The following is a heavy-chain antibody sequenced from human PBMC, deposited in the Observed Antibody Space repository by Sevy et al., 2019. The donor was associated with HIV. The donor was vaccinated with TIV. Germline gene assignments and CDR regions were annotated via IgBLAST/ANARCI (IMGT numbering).Heavy chain of an antibody. Sequence: GGSLRLSCAASGFTFDDYAMHWVRQAPGKGLEWVSGISWNSGSIGYADSVKGRFTISRDNAKNSLYLQMNSLRAEDTALYYCAKGARIQLWLRGTYFDYWGQGTLVTVSS. J-gene: IGHJ4*02. D-gene: IGHD5-18*01. CDR2: ISWNSGSI. CDR3: AKGARIQLWLRGTYFDY. CDR1: GFTFDDYA. V-gene: IGHV3-9*01.